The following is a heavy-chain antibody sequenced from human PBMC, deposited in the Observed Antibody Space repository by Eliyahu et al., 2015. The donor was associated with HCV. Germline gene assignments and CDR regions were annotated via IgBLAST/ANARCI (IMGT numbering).Heavy chain of an antibody. CDR2: IYHSGST. D-gene: IGHD2-15*01. CDR3: ARVEVPGYCSGGSCYVFDY. Sequence: QVQLQESGPGLVKPSGTLSLTCAVSGGSISXSNWWSWVRQPPGKGLEWIGEIYHSGSTNYNPSLKSRVTISVDKSKNQFSLKLSSVTAADTAVYYCARVEVPGYCSGGSCYVFDYWGQGTLVTVSS. J-gene: IGHJ4*02. V-gene: IGHV4-4*02. CDR1: GGSISXSNW.